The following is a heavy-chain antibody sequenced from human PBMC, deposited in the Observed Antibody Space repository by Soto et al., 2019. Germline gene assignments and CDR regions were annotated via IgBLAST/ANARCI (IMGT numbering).Heavy chain of an antibody. J-gene: IGHJ6*02. CDR1: GFTFSSYG. CDR2: ISYDGSNK. Sequence: GGSLRLSCAASGFTFSSYGMHWVRQAPGKGLEWVAVISYDGSNKYYADSVKGRFTISRDNSKNTLYLQMNSLRAEDTAVYYCAKDLYDSSGYYSPYYYYYYGMDVWGQGTTVTVS. V-gene: IGHV3-30*18. CDR3: AKDLYDSSGYYSPYYYYYYGMDV. D-gene: IGHD3-22*01.